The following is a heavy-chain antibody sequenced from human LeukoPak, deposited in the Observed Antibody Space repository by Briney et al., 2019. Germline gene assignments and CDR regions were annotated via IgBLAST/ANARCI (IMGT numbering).Heavy chain of an antibody. CDR1: GSSFTSYW. CDR3: ARSMVRGVKFWFDP. CDR2: IYPGDSDT. V-gene: IGHV5-51*01. J-gene: IGHJ5*02. D-gene: IGHD3-10*01. Sequence: GASLKISCKGSGSSFTSYWIGWVRPMPGKGLEWMGIIYPGDSDTRYSPSFQGQVTISADKSISTAYLQWSSLKASDTAMYYCARSMVRGVKFWFDPWGQGTLVTVSS.